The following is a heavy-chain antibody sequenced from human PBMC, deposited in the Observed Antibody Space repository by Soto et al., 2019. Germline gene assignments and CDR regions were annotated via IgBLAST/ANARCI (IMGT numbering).Heavy chain of an antibody. CDR1: GFTFSSYW. CDR3: ARDPRGYSYGSPDSYFDY. J-gene: IGHJ4*02. D-gene: IGHD5-18*01. CDR2: INSDGSST. V-gene: IGHV3-74*01. Sequence: GGSLRLCCAASGFTFSSYWMHWVRQAPGKGLVWVSRINSDGSSTSYADSVKGRYTISRDNAKNTLYLQMNSLRAEDTAVYYCARDPRGYSYGSPDSYFDYWGQGTLVTVSS.